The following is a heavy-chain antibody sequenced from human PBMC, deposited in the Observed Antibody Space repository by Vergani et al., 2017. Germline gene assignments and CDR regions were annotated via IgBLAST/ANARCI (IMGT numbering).Heavy chain of an antibody. Sequence: QVQLVQSGAEVKKPGASVKVSCKASGYTFTGYYMHWVRQAPGQGLEWMGWINPNSGGTNYAQKFQGRVTMTRDTSISTAYMELSRLRSDDTAVYYCARELPRSPSGSGSYYKGDRFDPWGQGTLVTVSS. CDR2: INPNSGGT. V-gene: IGHV1-2*02. D-gene: IGHD3-10*01. J-gene: IGHJ5*02. CDR3: ARELPRSPSGSGSYYKGDRFDP. CDR1: GYTFTGYY.